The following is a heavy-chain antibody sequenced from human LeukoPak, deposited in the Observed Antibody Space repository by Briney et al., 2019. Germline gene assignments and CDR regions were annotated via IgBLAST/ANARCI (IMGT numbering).Heavy chain of an antibody. CDR3: ARDGLSGYSYGFCDY. J-gene: IGHJ4*02. CDR1: GFSFSSYS. D-gene: IGHD5-18*01. V-gene: IGHV3-21*01. Sequence: GGSLRLSCAASGFSFSSYSMNWVRHAPGKGLEWVSSISSSSYIYYADSVKGRFTISRDKAKNSLYLQMNGLRAEDTAVYYCARDGLSGYSYGFCDYWGQGTLVTVSS. CDR2: ISSSSYI.